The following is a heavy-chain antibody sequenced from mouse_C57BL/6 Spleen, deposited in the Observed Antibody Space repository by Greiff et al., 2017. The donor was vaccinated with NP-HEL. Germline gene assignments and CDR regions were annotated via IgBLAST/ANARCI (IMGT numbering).Heavy chain of an antibody. D-gene: IGHD1-1*01. J-gene: IGHJ3*01. CDR3: ARGEVYYGSSYGGFAY. Sequence: QVHVKQSGAELVRPGASVKLSCKASGYTFTDYYINWVKQRPGQGLEWIARIYPGSGNTYYNEKFKGKATLTAEKSSSTAYMQLSSLTSEDSAVYFCARGEVYYGSSYGGFAYWGQGTLVTVSA. CDR1: GYTFTDYY. V-gene: IGHV1-76*01. CDR2: IYPGSGNT.